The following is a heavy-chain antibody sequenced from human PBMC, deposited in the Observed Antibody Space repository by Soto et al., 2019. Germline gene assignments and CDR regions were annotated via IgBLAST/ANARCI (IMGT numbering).Heavy chain of an antibody. CDR3: AREPKDRRGV. Sequence: PSETLSLTCTVSGGSISSSSYYWGWISQPPGKGLEWIGSIYYSGSTYYNPSLKSRVTISVDTSKNQFSLKLSSVTAADTAVYYCAREPKDRRGVWGKGTTVTVSS. CDR2: IYYSGST. CDR1: GGSISSSSYY. J-gene: IGHJ6*04. V-gene: IGHV4-39*02.